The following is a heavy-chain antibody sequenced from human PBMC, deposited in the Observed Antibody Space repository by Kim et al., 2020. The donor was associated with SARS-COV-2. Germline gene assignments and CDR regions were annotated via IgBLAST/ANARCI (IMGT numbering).Heavy chain of an antibody. Sequence: SETLSLACTVSGGSIYRNLYSWGWIRQPPGKGLEWIVTIQNSGTTHYNPSLTSRVSISVDTSKNQVSLRLNSVTAADTAVYFCARHGPWVTGSLGYFDP. V-gene: IGHV4-39*01. CDR3: ARHGPWVTGSLGYFDP. J-gene: IGHJ5*02. D-gene: IGHD3-9*01. CDR2: IQNSGTT. CDR1: GGSIYRNLYS.